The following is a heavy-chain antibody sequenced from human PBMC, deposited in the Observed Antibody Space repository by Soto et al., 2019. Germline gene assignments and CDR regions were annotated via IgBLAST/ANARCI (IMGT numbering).Heavy chain of an antibody. CDR3: SRGGFKHGFDI. CDR1: ESTFSSYW. J-gene: IGHJ3*02. V-gene: IGHV3-74*01. CDR2: IDNDGRGT. Sequence: EEQLVESGGGLVQSGGSLRLSCAASESTFSSYWMHWVRQAPGKGLVWVSRIDNDGRGTIYADSVKGRFTVTRDNTKNTLYLQMNSLRDEDTAVYYCSRGGFKHGFDIWGQGTMVTVSS.